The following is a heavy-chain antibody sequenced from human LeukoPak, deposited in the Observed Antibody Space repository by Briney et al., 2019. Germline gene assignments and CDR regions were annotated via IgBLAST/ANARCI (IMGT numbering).Heavy chain of an antibody. Sequence: ASVRVSCKASNYTFTDYGINWVRQAPGQGLEWVGWVSAFNGHTFYAQKFQGRITMTTDTSTSTAHMELRSLTSDDTAVYYCARALAVTGRGPRDFDFWGQGTLVTVSS. J-gene: IGHJ4*02. V-gene: IGHV1-18*01. D-gene: IGHD6-19*01. CDR2: VSAFNGHT. CDR3: ARALAVTGRGPRDFDF. CDR1: NYTFTDYG.